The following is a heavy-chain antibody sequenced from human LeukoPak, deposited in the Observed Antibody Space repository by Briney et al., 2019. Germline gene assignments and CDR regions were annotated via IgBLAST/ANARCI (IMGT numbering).Heavy chain of an antibody. CDR2: INPNSGGT. CDR1: GYTFTGYY. V-gene: IGHV1-2*02. D-gene: IGHD5-18*01. J-gene: IGHJ4*02. Sequence: ASVKVSCKASGYTFTGYYMHWVRQAPGQGLEWMGWINPNSGGTNYAQKFQGRVTMTRDTSISTAYMELSRLRSDDTAVYYCARRSGVDTAMVSEGFDYWGQGTLVTVSS. CDR3: ARRSGVDTAMVSEGFDY.